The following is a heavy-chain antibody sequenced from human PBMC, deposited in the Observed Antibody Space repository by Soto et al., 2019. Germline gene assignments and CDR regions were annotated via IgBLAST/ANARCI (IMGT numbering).Heavy chain of an antibody. CDR1: GDSITSNAYY. J-gene: IGHJ5*02. CDR2: IYYRGIT. V-gene: IGHV4-31*03. CDR3: ARALGSSPLSS. Sequence: SETLSLTCTVSGDSITSNAYYWSWIRQHPGKGLEWIGYIYYRGITDYNPFLKSRATISVDTSKNQFFLNLRSVTAADTAVYYCARALGSSPLSSWGQGTLVTVSS. D-gene: IGHD6-6*01.